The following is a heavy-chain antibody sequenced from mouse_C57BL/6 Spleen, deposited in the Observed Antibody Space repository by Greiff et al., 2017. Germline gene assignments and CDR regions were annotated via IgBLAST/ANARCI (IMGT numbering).Heavy chain of an antibody. Sequence: VKLKESGPGLVAPSQSLSITCTVSGFSLTSYAISWVRQPPGKGLEWLGVIWTGGGTNYNSALKSRLSISKDNSKSQVFLKMNSLQTDDTARYXCARNLHYYGSSDWYFDVWGTGTTVTVSS. CDR1: GFSLTSYA. CDR3: ARNLHYYGSSDWYFDV. J-gene: IGHJ1*03. CDR2: IWTGGGT. D-gene: IGHD1-1*01. V-gene: IGHV2-9-1*01.